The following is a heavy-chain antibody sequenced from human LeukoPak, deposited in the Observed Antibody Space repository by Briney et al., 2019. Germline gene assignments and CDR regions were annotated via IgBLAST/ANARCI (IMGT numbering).Heavy chain of an antibody. D-gene: IGHD2-8*01. J-gene: IGHJ5*02. V-gene: IGHV1-2*06. Sequence: ASVKVSCKASGYTFTGYYMHWVRQAPGQGLEWMGRINPNSGGTNYAQTFQGRVTMTRDTSISTAYMELSRLRSDDTAVYYCATGLCTNGVCSDNWFDPWGQGTLVTVSS. CDR1: GYTFTGYY. CDR2: INPNSGGT. CDR3: ATGLCTNGVCSDNWFDP.